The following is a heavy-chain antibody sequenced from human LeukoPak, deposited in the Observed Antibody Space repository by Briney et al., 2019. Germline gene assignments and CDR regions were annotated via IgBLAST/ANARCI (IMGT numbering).Heavy chain of an antibody. CDR2: VDHTGST. V-gene: IGHV4-59*01. CDR3: ARGGSYVWGSYRLKSWFDP. J-gene: IGHJ5*02. CDR1: DDSITMYY. D-gene: IGHD3-16*02. Sequence: SETLSLTCSVSDDSITMYYWTWIRQPPGKGLEWIGYVDHTGSTNYNPSLKSRVTISVDTSKNQFSLKLSSVTAADTAVYYCARGGSYVWGSYRLKSWFDPWGQGTLVTVSS.